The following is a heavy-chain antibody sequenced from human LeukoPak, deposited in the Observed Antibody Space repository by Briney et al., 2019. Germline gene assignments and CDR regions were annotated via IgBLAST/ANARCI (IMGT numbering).Heavy chain of an antibody. J-gene: IGHJ5*02. V-gene: IGHV4-4*07. D-gene: IGHD2-15*01. CDR3: ARVYGYCSGGSCYGNWFDP. Sequence: SETLSFTCTVSGGSISSYYWSWIRQPAGKGLEWIGRIYTSGSTNYNPSLKSRVTMSVDTSKNQFSLKLSSVTAADTAVYYCARVYGYCSGGSCYGNWFDPWGQGTLVTVSS. CDR1: GGSISSYY. CDR2: IYTSGST.